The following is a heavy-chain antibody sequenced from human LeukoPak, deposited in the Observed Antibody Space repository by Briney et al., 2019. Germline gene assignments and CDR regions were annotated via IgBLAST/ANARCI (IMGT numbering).Heavy chain of an antibody. CDR3: TGKYSGTGSHADFAY. D-gene: IGHD3-10*01. V-gene: IGHV3-73*01. Sequence: GRSLRLSCAAAGFTFSGSALHWARQAAGKGLESVGLIRITANGDATAYAASVKGRFTISRDDSKNTAYLQMDNLKTEDTAVYYCTGKYSGTGSHADFAYWGQGTLVTVSS. CDR1: GFTFSGSA. CDR2: IRITANGDAT. J-gene: IGHJ4*02.